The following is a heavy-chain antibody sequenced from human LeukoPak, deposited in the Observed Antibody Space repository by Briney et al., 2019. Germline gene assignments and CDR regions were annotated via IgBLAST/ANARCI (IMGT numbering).Heavy chain of an antibody. CDR2: IKPDGSNK. Sequence: GGSLRLSCAASGFTFSSYGMHWVRQAPGKGLEWVALIKPDGSNKYYADSVKGRFTISRDNSKNTLHLQMNSLRAEDTAVYYCARSRAFDYWGQGALVTVSS. CDR3: ARSRAFDY. D-gene: IGHD2/OR15-2a*01. V-gene: IGHV3-30*02. CDR1: GFTFSSYG. J-gene: IGHJ4*02.